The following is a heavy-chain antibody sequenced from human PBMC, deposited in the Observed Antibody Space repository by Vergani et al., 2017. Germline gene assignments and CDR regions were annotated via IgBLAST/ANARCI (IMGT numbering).Heavy chain of an antibody. CDR3: ARSPWSGYVDY. J-gene: IGHJ4*02. CDR1: GYTFTSYG. Sequence: QVQLVQSGAEVKKPGASVKVSCKASGYTFTSYGISWVRQAPGQGLEWMGGIIPIFGTTNYAQKFQGRVTITADESTSTAYMELSSLRSEDTAVYYCARSPWSGYVDYWGQGTLVTVSS. V-gene: IGHV1-69*13. D-gene: IGHD3-3*01. CDR2: IIPIFGTT.